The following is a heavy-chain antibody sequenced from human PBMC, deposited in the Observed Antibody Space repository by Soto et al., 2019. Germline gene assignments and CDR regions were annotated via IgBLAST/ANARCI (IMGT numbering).Heavy chain of an antibody. CDR2: ISGSGGST. CDR3: AKPRAEWLATSDAFES. D-gene: IGHD6-19*01. V-gene: IGHV3-23*01. J-gene: IGHJ3*02. CDR1: GFTFSSYA. Sequence: GGSLRLSCAASGFTFSSYAMSWVRQAPGKGLEWVSAISGSGGSTYYADSVKGRFTISRDNSKNTLYLQMNSLRAEDTAVYYCAKPRAEWLATSDAFESWGQGTMVTVSS.